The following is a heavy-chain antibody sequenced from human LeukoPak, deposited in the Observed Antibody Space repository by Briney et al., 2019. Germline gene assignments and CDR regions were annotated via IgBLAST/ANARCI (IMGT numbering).Heavy chain of an antibody. D-gene: IGHD2-15*01. J-gene: IGHJ6*02. Sequence: GGSLRLSCAASGFTLSNYWMHWVRQAPGKGLVRVSRVNSDGTSTKYADSVKGRFTISRDNAKNTLYLQMYSLRAEDTAVYYCARDGYCSGGRCYGMDVWGQGTTVTVSS. CDR2: VNSDGTST. CDR1: GFTLSNYW. V-gene: IGHV3-74*03. CDR3: ARDGYCSGGRCYGMDV.